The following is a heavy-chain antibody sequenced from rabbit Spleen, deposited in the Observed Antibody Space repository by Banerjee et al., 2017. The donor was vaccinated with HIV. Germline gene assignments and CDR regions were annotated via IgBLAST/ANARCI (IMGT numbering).Heavy chain of an antibody. CDR1: GVSFSISSY. D-gene: IGHD6-1*01. J-gene: IGHJ6*01. Sequence: QSLEESGGDLVKPGASLTLTCTASGVSFSISSYMCWVRQAPGKGLEWIGYIEPIFGNTYYANWVNGRFTISSHNAQNTLYLQLSSLTAADTATYFCATTSSDIRYGYKMWGPGTLVTVS. V-gene: IGHV1S40*01. CDR3: ATTSSDIRYGYKM. CDR2: IEPIFGNT.